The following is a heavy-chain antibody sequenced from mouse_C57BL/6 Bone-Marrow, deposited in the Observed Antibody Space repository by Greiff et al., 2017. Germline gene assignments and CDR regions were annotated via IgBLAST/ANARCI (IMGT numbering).Heavy chain of an antibody. Sequence: QVQLKQPGAELVMPGASVKLSCKASGYTFPSYWMHWVKQRPGHGLEWIGEIDPSDSYTNYNQKFKGKSTLTVATSSSTAYMQLSSLTSEDSAVYYCAREVYYGSSYYFDYWGEGTTLTVSS. D-gene: IGHD1-1*01. CDR1: GYTFPSYW. V-gene: IGHV1-69*01. J-gene: IGHJ2*01. CDR2: IDPSDSYT. CDR3: AREVYYGSSYYFDY.